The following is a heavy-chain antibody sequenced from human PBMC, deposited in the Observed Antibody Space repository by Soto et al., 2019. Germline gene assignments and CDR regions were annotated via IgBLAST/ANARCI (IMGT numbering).Heavy chain of an antibody. CDR1: GGSISSGGYS. CDR2: IYHSGST. V-gene: IGHV4-30-2*01. J-gene: IGHJ3*02. Sequence: QLQLQESGSGLVKPSQTLSLTCAVSGGSISSGGYSWSWIRQPPGKGLEWIGYIYHSGSTYYHPSPNSRGTMSVDRSKNQFSPTLSSVTAAVTAVYYCARTPDIWGQGTLVTVSS. CDR3: ARTPDI.